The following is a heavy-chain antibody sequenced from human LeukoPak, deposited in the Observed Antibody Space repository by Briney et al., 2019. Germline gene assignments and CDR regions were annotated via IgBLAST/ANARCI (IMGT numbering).Heavy chain of an antibody. CDR2: ISSSSTYI. J-gene: IGHJ4*02. V-gene: IGHV3-21*01. CDR1: GFTFSGYS. Sequence: PGGSLRLSCAASGFTFSGYSMNWVRQAPGKGLEWVSSISSSSTYIYYADSVKGRFTISRDNAKNSLYLQMNSLRAEDTAVYYCARGYGSGSYYNVIYWGQGTLVTVSS. CDR3: ARGYGSGSYYNVIY. D-gene: IGHD3-10*01.